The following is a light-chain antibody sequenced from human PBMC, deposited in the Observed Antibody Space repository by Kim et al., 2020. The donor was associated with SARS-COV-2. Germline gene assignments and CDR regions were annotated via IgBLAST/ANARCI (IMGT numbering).Light chain of an antibody. V-gene: IGLV2-14*04. Sequence: GQSLTLSSTGTSSGVGGHNYVSWFQQHPGKAPKLIIYDVTKRPSGVSDRFSGSKSGNTASLTISGLRAEDEADYYCNSYTGTYTWVFGGGTKVTVL. CDR3: NSYTGTYTWV. J-gene: IGLJ3*02. CDR2: DVT. CDR1: SSGVGGHNY.